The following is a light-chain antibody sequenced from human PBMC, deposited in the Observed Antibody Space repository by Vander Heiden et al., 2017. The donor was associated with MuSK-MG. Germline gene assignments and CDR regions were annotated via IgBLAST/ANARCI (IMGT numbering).Light chain of an antibody. Sequence: SSELTQDPAVSVALGQTVRITCQGDSLRSYYASWYQQKPGQAPVLVIYGKNNRPSGIPDRFSGSSSGNTAALTITGAQAEDEADYYCNSRDSRGNNLVVFGGGTKLTVL. CDR3: NSRDSRGNNLVV. CDR1: SLRSYY. J-gene: IGLJ2*01. CDR2: GKN. V-gene: IGLV3-19*01.